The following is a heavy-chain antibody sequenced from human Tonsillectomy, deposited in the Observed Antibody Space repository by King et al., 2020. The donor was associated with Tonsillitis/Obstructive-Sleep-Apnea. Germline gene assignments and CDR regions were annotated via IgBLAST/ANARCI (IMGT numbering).Heavy chain of an antibody. CDR1: GYTITRYP. CDR3: ARDGLGKAFDI. J-gene: IGHJ3*02. V-gene: IGHV7-4-1*02. CDR2: IKTNTGNP. Sequence: QLVQSGSELKKPGASVKVSCKSSGYTITRYPMNWVRQAPGQGLEWMGWIKTNTGNPTYAQGFTGRFVFSLDTSVSTAYLQISGLEAEDTAVYYCARDGLGKAFDIWGQGALVTVSS. D-gene: IGHD1-26*01.